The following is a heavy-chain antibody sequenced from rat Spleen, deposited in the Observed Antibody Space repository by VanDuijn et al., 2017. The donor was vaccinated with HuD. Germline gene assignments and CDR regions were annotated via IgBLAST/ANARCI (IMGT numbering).Heavy chain of an antibody. CDR2: ISTGGNT. CDR1: GFSLTSNG. J-gene: IGHJ3*01. V-gene: IGHV2S12*01. Sequence: QVHLKESGPGLVQSSQTLSLTCTVSGFSLTSNGVSWVRQPPGEGLEWIAAISTGGNTYYNSALSSRLSISRDTSKSQVFLKVDSLQTEDTAMYFCARIGTTGVLDYWGQGTLVTVSS. D-gene: IGHD1-5*01. CDR3: ARIGTTGVLDY.